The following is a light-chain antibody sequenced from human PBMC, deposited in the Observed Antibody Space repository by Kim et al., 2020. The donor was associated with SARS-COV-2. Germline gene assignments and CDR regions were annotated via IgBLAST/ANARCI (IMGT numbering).Light chain of an antibody. CDR2: KAS. Sequence: DMQMTQSPSTLSASVGDRVTISCRASQTISSSLAWYQQKAGKAPKLLIYKASSVESGVPSRFSGSGSGTEFTLTISSLQPDDFATYYHHQHDSSPLTFGQGPRLIS. V-gene: IGKV1-5*03. CDR1: QTISSS. CDR3: HQHDSSPLT. J-gene: IGKJ1*01.